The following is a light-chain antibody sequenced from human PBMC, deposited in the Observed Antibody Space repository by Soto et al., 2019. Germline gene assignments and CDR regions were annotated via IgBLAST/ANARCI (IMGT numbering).Light chain of an antibody. CDR2: TAS. V-gene: IGKV1-12*01. J-gene: IGKJ2*01. CDR3: EQVNSFPYT. Sequence: DIQMTQSPSSVSASVGDRVTITCRASQGIKNWLVWYQQKPGMAPNLLISTASILQSGVPSRFSGSASGTDFALNISSLQPEEAATYYCEQVNSFPYTFGQGTKLEI. CDR1: QGIKNW.